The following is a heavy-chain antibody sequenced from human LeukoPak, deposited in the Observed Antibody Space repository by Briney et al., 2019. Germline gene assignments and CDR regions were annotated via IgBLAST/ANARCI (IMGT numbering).Heavy chain of an antibody. CDR1: TDSITSNW. CDR3: AKEIVGAPTPGAY. Sequence: PSETLSLTCAVSTDSITSNWWSWVRQPPGKGLEWIGEVHKGGSTNYYPSLQSRVTISIDKSKNQIALELTSVTAAGTAVYYCAKEIVGAPTPGAYWGQGILVTVSS. V-gene: IGHV4-4*02. CDR2: VHKGGST. J-gene: IGHJ4*02. D-gene: IGHD1-26*01.